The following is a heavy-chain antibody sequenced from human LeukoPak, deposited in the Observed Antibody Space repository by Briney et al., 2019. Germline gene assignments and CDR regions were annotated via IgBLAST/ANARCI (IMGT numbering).Heavy chain of an antibody. CDR3: ARDRGWLQYIDY. J-gene: IGHJ4*02. V-gene: IGHV3-20*04. CDR1: GFTFGGYG. CDR2: INWNGGNT. Sequence: RAGGSLSLSCAVSGFTFGGYGMSWVRQAPGKGLEWVSSINWNGGNTAYADSVKGRFTISRDTAKDSLYLQLNTLSAEDTDLCYCARDRGWLQYIDYWGQGTLVTVSS. D-gene: IGHD5-24*01.